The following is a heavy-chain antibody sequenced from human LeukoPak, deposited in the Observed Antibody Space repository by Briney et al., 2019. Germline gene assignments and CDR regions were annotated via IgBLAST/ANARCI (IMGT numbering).Heavy chain of an antibody. J-gene: IGHJ4*02. CDR1: GDSVITYY. CDR3: ARDAGNYRSGGLDY. CDR2: IYSTGST. V-gene: IGHV4-4*07. Sequence: SETLSLTCSVSGDSVITYYWSWIRQPAGEGLEWIGRIYSTGSTNYNPSLKSRVTMSVDTSKNQFSLKLSSVTAADTAVYYCARDAGNYRSGGLDYWGQGTLVTVSS. D-gene: IGHD3-10*01.